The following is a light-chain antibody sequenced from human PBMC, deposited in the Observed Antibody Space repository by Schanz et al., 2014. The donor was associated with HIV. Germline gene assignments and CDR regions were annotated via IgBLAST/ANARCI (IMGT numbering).Light chain of an antibody. CDR1: SSNIGAGYD. CDR2: TNT. J-gene: IGLJ1*01. V-gene: IGLV1-40*01. CDR3: AAWDDSLNGRYV. Sequence: QSVLTQPPSVSGAPGQKVTISCTGSSSNIGAGYDVPWYQQFPGTAPRLLISTNTDRPSGVPDRFSGSKSGTSGSLAITGLQSEDEADYYCAAWDDSLNGRYVFGTGTKLTVL.